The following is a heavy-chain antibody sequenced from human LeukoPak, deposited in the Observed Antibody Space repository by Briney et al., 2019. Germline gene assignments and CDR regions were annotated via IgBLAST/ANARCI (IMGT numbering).Heavy chain of an antibody. CDR2: INQDASVR. CDR1: GFSLSTYW. V-gene: IGHV3-7*01. Sequence: PGGSLRLSCAASGFSLSTYWMSWVRRTPEKGLEFVANINQDASVRNCMDSLKGRCTISRDNAKKSVYLEINSLRADDTAVYYCARDPGSSSFDLWGQGALVTVSS. D-gene: IGHD6-13*01. CDR3: ARDPGSSSFDL. J-gene: IGHJ4*02.